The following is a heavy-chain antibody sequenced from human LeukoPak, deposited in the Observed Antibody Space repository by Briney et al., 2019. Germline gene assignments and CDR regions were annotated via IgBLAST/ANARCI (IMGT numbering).Heavy chain of an antibody. CDR1: GFTVSSND. J-gene: IGHJ4*02. CDR3: AKGQDFFDY. Sequence: GGSLRLSCAASGFTVSSNDMCWVRQAPGKGLEWVSLIYSGGRTHYGDSVKGRFTISRDNSKNTLYLQMNSLRAEDTAVYYCAKGQDFFDYWGQGTLVTVSS. V-gene: IGHV3-66*01. CDR2: IYSGGRT.